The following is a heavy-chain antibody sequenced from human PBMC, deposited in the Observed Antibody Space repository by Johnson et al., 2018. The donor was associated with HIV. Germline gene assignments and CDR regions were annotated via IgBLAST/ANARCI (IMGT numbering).Heavy chain of an antibody. J-gene: IGHJ3*02. CDR3: ARGPGYCSGDTCSDTHDLGDAFDI. CDR2: ISYDGTNK. V-gene: IGHV3-30*19. Sequence: QVQLVESGGGVVQPGGSLRLSCATSGFTFSNYGMHWVRQAPGKGLEWVAVISYDGTNKESAESVKGRFTVSRDNSKNTLYLQMNSLRAEDTALYYCARGPGYCSGDTCSDTHDLGDAFDIWGQGTMVTVSS. CDR1: GFTFSNYG. D-gene: IGHD2-15*01.